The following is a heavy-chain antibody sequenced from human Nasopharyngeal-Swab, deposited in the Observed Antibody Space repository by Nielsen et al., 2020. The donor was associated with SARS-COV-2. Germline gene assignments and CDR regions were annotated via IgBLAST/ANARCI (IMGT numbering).Heavy chain of an antibody. D-gene: IGHD6-19*01. CDR2: VYYSWSTN. CDR3: ARLPVAGSPPFDY. CDR1: GDSISSSSYY. V-gene: IGHV4-39*01. J-gene: IGHJ4*02. Sequence: SETLSLTCTVSGDSISSSSYYWGWIRQPPGMGLEWIGSVYYSWSTNYYNPALKGRVAMSVDTSKNEFSLKLSSVTAADTAVYYCARLPVAGSPPFDYWGQGTLVTVSS.